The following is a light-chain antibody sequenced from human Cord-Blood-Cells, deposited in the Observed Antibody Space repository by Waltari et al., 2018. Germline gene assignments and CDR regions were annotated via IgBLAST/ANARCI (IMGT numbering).Light chain of an antibody. CDR2: EEN. J-gene: IGLJ3*02. V-gene: IGLV6-57*01. CDR1: SGSIASNY. CDR3: QSYDSSNHWV. Sequence: NFMLTQPHSASESPGKKVTISCTRSSGSIASNYVQWSQQRPGSSPTTVIYEENQRPSGVPDRFSGSIDSSSNSASLTISGLKTDDEADYYCQSYDSSNHWVFGGGTKLTVL.